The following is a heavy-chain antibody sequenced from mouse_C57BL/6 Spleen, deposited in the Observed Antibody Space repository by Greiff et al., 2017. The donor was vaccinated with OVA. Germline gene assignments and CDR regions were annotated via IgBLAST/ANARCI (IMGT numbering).Heavy chain of an antibody. D-gene: IGHD2-1*01. CDR2: IDPSDSET. CDR1: GYTFTSYW. CDR3: ARGEYGNWFAY. V-gene: IGHV1-52*01. J-gene: IGHJ3*01. Sequence: QVQLQQPGAELVRPGSSVKLSCKASGYTFTSYWMHWVKQRPIQGLEWIGNIDPSDSETHYNQKFKDKATLTVDKSSSTAYMQLSSLTSEDSAVYYCARGEYGNWFAYWGQGTLVTVSA.